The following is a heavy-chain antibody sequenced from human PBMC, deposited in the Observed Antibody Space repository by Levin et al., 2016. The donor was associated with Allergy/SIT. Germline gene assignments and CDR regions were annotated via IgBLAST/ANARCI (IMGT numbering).Heavy chain of an antibody. CDR2: IYPGDSDT. CDR3: ARHNHYSGRRREFDY. D-gene: IGHD5-12*01. CDR1: GYRFNTYW. J-gene: IGHJ4*02. Sequence: KVSCKDSGYRFNTYWIGWVRRMPGKGLEWMGIIYPGDSDTNYSPSCQGQVTFSVDKSINTAYLHWRSLKASDTAMYYCARHNHYSGRRREFDYWGQGTLVTVSS. V-gene: IGHV5-51*01.